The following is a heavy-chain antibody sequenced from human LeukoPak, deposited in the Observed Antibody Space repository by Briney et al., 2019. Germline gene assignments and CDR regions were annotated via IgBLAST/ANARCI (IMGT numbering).Heavy chain of an antibody. CDR3: ARDQQGNWFDP. J-gene: IGHJ5*02. CDR2: INPNSGAT. V-gene: IGHV1-2*02. D-gene: IGHD6-13*01. Sequence: ASVKVSCKASGYTFSGYHMHRVRQAPGQGLEWMGWINPNSGATNYAQKFQGRVTMTRDTSINTAHMELSRLRSDDTAVYYCARDQQGNWFDPWGQGTLVTVSS. CDR1: GYTFSGYH.